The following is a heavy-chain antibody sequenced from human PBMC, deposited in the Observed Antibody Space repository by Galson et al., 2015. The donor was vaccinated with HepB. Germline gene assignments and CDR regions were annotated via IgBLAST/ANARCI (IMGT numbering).Heavy chain of an antibody. J-gene: IGHJ4*02. V-gene: IGHV1-69*04. CDR2: IIPRNGIA. D-gene: IGHD3-22*01. CDR1: GYTFTSYG. Sequence: SVKVSCKASGYTFTSYGISWVRQAPGQGLEWMGRIIPRNGIANYAQKLQGRVTITADEVTSTAYMELSSLRSEDTAVYFCARDNDISGYYYPFDYWGQGTLVTVSS. CDR3: ARDNDISGYYYPFDY.